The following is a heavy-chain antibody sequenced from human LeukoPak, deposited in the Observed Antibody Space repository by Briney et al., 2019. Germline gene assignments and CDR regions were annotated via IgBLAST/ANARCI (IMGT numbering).Heavy chain of an antibody. CDR1: GFTFSSYS. Sequence: GGSLRLSCAASGFTFSSYSMNWVRQAPGKGLEWVSSISSSSSYIYYADSVKGRFTISRDNAKNSLYLQMNSLRAEDTAVYYCARDGSDIVVVPAAIVGNYYYYYMDIWGKGTTVTVSS. J-gene: IGHJ6*03. CDR2: ISSSSSYI. CDR3: ARDGSDIVVVPAAIVGNYYYYYMDI. V-gene: IGHV3-21*01. D-gene: IGHD2-2*01.